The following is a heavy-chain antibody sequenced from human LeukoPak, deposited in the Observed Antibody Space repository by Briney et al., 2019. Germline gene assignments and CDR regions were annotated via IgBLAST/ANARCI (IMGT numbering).Heavy chain of an antibody. CDR2: IYPGDSDT. CDR3: ARPYCSSTSCTKSSGY. CDR1: RYSFTSFW. D-gene: IGHD2-2*01. Sequence: GESLKISCKGSRYSFTSFWIGWVRQMPGKGLEWMGIIYPGDSDTRYSPSFQGQVTISADKSISTAYLQWSSLKASDTAMYYCARPYCSSTSCTKSSGYWGQGTLVTVSS. V-gene: IGHV5-51*01. J-gene: IGHJ4*02.